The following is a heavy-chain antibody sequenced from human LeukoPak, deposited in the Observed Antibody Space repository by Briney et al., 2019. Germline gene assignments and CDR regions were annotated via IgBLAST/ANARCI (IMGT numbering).Heavy chain of an antibody. CDR3: AREGRAGSSGWFGAFDI. CDR1: TGYY. V-gene: IGHV1-2*02. D-gene: IGHD6-13*01. CDR2: IHPNSGAS. J-gene: IGHJ3*02. Sequence: GASVKVSCKTFTGYYMHWVRQAPGQGLEYMGWIHPNSGASKSVPKFQGRVTMTRDTSINTDYVELSSLTSDDTAMYYCAREGRAGSSGWFGAFDIWGQGTMVIVSS.